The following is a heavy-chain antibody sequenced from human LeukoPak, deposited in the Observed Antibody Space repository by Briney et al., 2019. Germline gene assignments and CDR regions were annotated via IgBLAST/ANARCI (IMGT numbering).Heavy chain of an antibody. Sequence: GGSLRLSCAASGFTFDDYGMSWVRQAPGKGLEWVSGINWNGGSTVYADSVKGGFTISRDNAKNSLYLQMNSLRAEDTALYYCATTPSGQDSNWFDPWGQGTLVTVSS. D-gene: IGHD4-23*01. J-gene: IGHJ5*02. V-gene: IGHV3-20*04. CDR2: INWNGGST. CDR3: ATTPSGQDSNWFDP. CDR1: GFTFDDYG.